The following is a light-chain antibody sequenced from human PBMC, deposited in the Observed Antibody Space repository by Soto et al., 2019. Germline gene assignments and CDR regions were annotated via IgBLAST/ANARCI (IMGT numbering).Light chain of an antibody. CDR3: QQYGSSYPWT. V-gene: IGKV3-20*01. J-gene: IGKJ1*01. CDR1: QSVSSNY. Sequence: IVLTQSPATLSFSPGERATLSFRASQSVSSNYLAWYQQKPGQAPRLLIYGASSRATGIPDRFSGSGSGTDFTLTISRLEPEDFAVYYCQQYGSSYPWTFGQGTKVDIK. CDR2: GAS.